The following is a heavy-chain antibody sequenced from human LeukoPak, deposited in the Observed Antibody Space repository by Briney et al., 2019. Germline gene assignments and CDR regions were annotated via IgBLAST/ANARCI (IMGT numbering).Heavy chain of an antibody. CDR3: ATRAEYSSSSDAFDI. CDR2: ISSSSSYI. Sequence: GGSLRLSCAASGFTFSSYSMNWVRQAPGKGLEWVSSISSSSSYIYYADSVKGRFTISRDNAKNSLYLQMNSLRAEDTAVYYCATRAEYSSSSDAFDIWGQGTMVAVSS. CDR1: GFTFSSYS. V-gene: IGHV3-21*01. J-gene: IGHJ3*02. D-gene: IGHD6-6*01.